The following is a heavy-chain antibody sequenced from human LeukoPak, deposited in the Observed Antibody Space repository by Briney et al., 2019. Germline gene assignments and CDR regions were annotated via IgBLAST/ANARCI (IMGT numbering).Heavy chain of an antibody. J-gene: IGHJ6*02. CDR2: ITPIVDIA. CDR1: GGSFSNYA. V-gene: IGHV1-69*04. D-gene: IGHD3-10*01. Sequence: SVKVSCKASGGSFSNYAFSWVRQAPGQGLEWMGRITPIVDIATYIQKFQGRVTITANKFTSTAYMELSSLTSEDTAVYYCAKVVRILWFGDPGGDGMDVWGQGTTVTVSS. CDR3: AKVVRILWFGDPGGDGMDV.